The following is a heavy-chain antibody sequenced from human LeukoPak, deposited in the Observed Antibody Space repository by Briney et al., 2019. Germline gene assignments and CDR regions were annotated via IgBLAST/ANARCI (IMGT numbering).Heavy chain of an antibody. Sequence: SQTLSLTCTVSGGSISNGGYYWSWIRQHPGKGLEWIGYIYYSGSTYYNPSLKSRVTISVDTSKNQFSLNLSSVTAADTAVYYCASEVLGARRFDCWGQGTLVTVSS. CDR1: GGSISNGGYY. D-gene: IGHD1-26*01. CDR3: ASEVLGARRFDC. V-gene: IGHV4-31*03. J-gene: IGHJ4*02. CDR2: IYYSGST.